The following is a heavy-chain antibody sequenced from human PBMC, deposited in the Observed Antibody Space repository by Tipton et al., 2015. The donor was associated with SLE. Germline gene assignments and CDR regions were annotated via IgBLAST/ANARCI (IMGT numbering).Heavy chain of an antibody. CDR2: ISYDGSNK. CDR1: GFTFSSYE. Sequence: SLRLSCAASGFTFSSYEMNWVRQAPGKGLEWVAVISYDGSNKYYADSVKGRFTISRDNSKNTLYLQMNSLRAEDTAVYYCARDCYYGSGSSFDYWGQGTLVTVSS. CDR3: ARDCYYGSGSSFDY. V-gene: IGHV3-30*04. D-gene: IGHD3-10*01. J-gene: IGHJ4*02.